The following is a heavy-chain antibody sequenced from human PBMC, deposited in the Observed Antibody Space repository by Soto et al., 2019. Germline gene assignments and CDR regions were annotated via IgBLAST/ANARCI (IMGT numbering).Heavy chain of an antibody. J-gene: IGHJ4*02. CDR2: MHYTGFS. V-gene: IGHV4-59*02. D-gene: IGHD3-10*01. Sequence: SETLSLTCSFSGDSVTSHYLTWFRQSPEKGLEWIGYMHYTGFSHYNPSLKSRLTISVDRSKNQFTLQLSSVTAADTAVYYCARGRFGPYMVRGKNWRGYFDYWGQGTLVTVSS. CDR3: ARGRFGPYMVRGKNWRGYFDY. CDR1: GDSVTSHY.